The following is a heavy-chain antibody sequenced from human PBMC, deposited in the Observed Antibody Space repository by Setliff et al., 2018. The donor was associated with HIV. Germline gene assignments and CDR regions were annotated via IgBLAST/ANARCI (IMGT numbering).Heavy chain of an antibody. J-gene: IGHJ4*02. V-gene: IGHV4-34*01. CDR1: GGSFSDYY. Sequence: KASETLSLTCALYGGSFSDYYWSWIRQPPGMGLEWIGEVNRGRRTNYNSSLKSRVTISIDTSRNQFSLTVSSVTAADTAVYSCAREIPYSYGGRGHPLWGQGTLVTVSS. CDR3: AREIPYSYGGRGHPL. CDR2: VNRGRRT. D-gene: IGHD3-10*01.